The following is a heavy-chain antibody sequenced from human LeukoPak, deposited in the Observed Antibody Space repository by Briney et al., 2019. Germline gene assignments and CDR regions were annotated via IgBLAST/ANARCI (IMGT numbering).Heavy chain of an antibody. V-gene: IGHV3-9*01. CDR2: ISWNSGSI. Sequence: GRSLRLSCAASGFTFDDYAMHWVRQAPGKGLEWVSGISWNSGSIGYADSVKGRFTISRDNAKNSLYLQMNSLRAEDTALYYCAKDIGEGWGQGTLVTVSS. D-gene: IGHD3-10*01. CDR1: GFTFDDYA. J-gene: IGHJ4*02. CDR3: AKDIGEG.